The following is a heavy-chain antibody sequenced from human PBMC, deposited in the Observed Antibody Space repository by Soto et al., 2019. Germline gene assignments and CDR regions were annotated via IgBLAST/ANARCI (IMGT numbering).Heavy chain of an antibody. V-gene: IGHV4-34*01. Sequence: QVQLQQWGAGLLKPSETLSLTCAVYGGSFSGYYWSWIRQPPGKGLEWIGEINHSGSTNYNPSLKSRGTISVDTSKNQFSLKLSSVTAADTAVYYCARGWFGELLLDYWGQGTLVTVSS. CDR1: GGSFSGYY. J-gene: IGHJ4*02. CDR3: ARGWFGELLLDY. D-gene: IGHD3-10*01. CDR2: INHSGST.